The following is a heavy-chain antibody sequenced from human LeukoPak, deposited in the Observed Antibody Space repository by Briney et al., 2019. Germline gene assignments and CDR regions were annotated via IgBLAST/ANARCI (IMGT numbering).Heavy chain of an antibody. Sequence: ASVKLSCKTSGYTFITYYIHWLRQAPGQGLEWMGRINSNTGDTNYAQNFQGRVTMARDTSISTAYMELSRLMSDDTAVYYCAREGGHGYDYWDQGTLVTVSS. CDR3: AREGGHGYDY. J-gene: IGHJ4*02. CDR1: GYTFITYY. CDR2: INSNTGDT. D-gene: IGHD5-24*01. V-gene: IGHV1-2*06.